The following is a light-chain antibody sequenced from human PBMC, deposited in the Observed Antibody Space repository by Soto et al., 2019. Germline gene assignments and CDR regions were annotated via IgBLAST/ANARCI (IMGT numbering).Light chain of an antibody. CDR1: QDITNY. V-gene: IGKV1-33*01. J-gene: IGKJ5*01. Sequence: DIQVTQSPSSLSASVGDRVTIPCQASQDITNYLNWYQQKPGKAPKILIYDASNLETGVPSRFSGSGSGTDFTFTISKLQPEDISTYYCQHYDNSPITFGQGTRLEIK. CDR3: QHYDNSPIT. CDR2: DAS.